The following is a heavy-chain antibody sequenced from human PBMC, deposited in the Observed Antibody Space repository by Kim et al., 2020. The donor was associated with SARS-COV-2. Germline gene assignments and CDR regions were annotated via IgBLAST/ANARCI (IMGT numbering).Heavy chain of an antibody. CDR2: ISSSSSYI. Sequence: GGSLRLSCAASGFTFSSYSMNWVRQAPGKGLEWVSSISSSSSYIYYADSVKGRFTISRDNAKNSLYLQMNSLRAEDTAVYYCARDLGGGGSGSYPTPGDWGQGTLVTVSS. V-gene: IGHV3-21*01. J-gene: IGHJ4*02. CDR3: ARDLGGGGSGSYPTPGD. D-gene: IGHD1-26*01. CDR1: GFTFSSYS.